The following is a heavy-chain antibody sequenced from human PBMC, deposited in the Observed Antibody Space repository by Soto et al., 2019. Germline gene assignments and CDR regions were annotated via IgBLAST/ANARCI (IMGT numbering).Heavy chain of an antibody. Sequence: PSETLSLTCTVSGGSINSAGHSWGWVRQSPGKGLEWIGFKPYTGSPDYNPSLKSRVVISIDRSKNQFSLKLSSVTATDTAVYFCAKVGWGGDSWGQGTLVTVSS. J-gene: IGHJ4*02. CDR1: GGSINSAGHS. CDR3: AKVGWGGDS. D-gene: IGHD7-27*01. CDR2: KPYTGSP. V-gene: IGHV4-61*08.